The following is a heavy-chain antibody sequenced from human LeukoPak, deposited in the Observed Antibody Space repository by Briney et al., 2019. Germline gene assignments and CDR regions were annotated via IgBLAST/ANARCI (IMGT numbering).Heavy chain of an antibody. CDR1: GFTFSSYS. Sequence: PGGSLRLSCAASGFTFSSYSMNWVRQAPGKGLEWVSYISSSSSTIYYADSVKGRFTISRDNAKNSLYLQMNSVRAEDTAVYYCARDSELQLITGAFDFWRQGTLVTVSS. CDR2: ISSSSSTI. D-gene: IGHD6-13*01. V-gene: IGHV3-48*04. J-gene: IGHJ4*02. CDR3: ARDSELQLITGAFDF.